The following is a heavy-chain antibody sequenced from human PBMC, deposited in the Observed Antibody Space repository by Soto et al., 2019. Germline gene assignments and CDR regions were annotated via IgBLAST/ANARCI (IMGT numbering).Heavy chain of an antibody. J-gene: IGHJ6*02. CDR2: TSSYNIDT. Sequence: QVQLVQSGAEVKKPGASVKVSCKSSGYRFETYAMNWVRQAPGQGLEWMGWTSSYNIDTFYADKFQDRVSMTTDTSTGTAYMERRSLSADDTAVYYCARGHGVIIGAMDVWGQGTAVTVSS. CDR3: ARGHGVIIGAMDV. D-gene: IGHD3-3*01. V-gene: IGHV1-18*01. CDR1: GYRFETYA.